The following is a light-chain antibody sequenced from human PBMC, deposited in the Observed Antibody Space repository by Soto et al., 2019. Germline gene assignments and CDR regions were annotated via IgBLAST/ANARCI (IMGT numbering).Light chain of an antibody. Sequence: DSQMAQSPSSLSASVGGRVTITCRASQSISSYLNWYQQKPGKAPKLLIYAASSLQSGVPSRFSGSGSGTDFTITINSLQPEDFATYYCQQAYSFPITFGQGTRLEIK. CDR1: QSISSY. CDR3: QQAYSFPIT. CDR2: AAS. V-gene: IGKV1-39*01. J-gene: IGKJ5*01.